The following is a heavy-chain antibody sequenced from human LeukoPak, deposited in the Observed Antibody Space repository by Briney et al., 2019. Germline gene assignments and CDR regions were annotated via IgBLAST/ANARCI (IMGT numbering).Heavy chain of an antibody. Sequence: GGSLRLSCAASGFTFSSYAMSWVRQAPGKGLEWVSAISGSGGSTYYADSVKGRFTISRDNSKNTLYLQMNSLRAEDTAVYYCAKPLITMVRGVHAFDIWGQGTMVTVSS. CDR2: ISGSGGST. CDR3: AKPLITMVRGVHAFDI. V-gene: IGHV3-23*01. D-gene: IGHD3-10*01. J-gene: IGHJ3*02. CDR1: GFTFSSYA.